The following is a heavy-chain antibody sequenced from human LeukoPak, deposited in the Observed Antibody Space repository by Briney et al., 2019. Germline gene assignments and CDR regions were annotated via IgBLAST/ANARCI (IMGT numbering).Heavy chain of an antibody. CDR1: GGSISSYY. CDR3: AREGPGRFGAPGPNVYSIDY. V-gene: IGHV4-59*01. CDR2: IYSSGST. D-gene: IGHD3-10*01. Sequence: PSETLSLTCTVSGGSISSYYWSWIRQPPGKGLEWIGCIYSSGSTNYNPSLKSRVTISVATSKNQFSLKLTSVTAADTAVYFRAREGPGRFGAPGPNVYSIDYWGQGALVTVSS. J-gene: IGHJ4*02.